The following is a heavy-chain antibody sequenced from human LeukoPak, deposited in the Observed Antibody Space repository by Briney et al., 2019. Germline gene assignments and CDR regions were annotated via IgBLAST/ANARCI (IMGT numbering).Heavy chain of an antibody. J-gene: IGHJ4*02. CDR2: ISAYNGNT. D-gene: IGHD3-10*01. V-gene: IGHV1-18*01. CDR1: GYTFTSYG. CDR3: ARDRPYGSGSHPIGY. Sequence: ASVKVSCKASGYTFTSYGISWVRQAPGQGLEWMGWISAYNGNTNYAQKLQGRVTMTTDTSTSTAYMELRSLRSDDTAVYYCARDRPYGSGSHPIGYWGQGTLVTVSS.